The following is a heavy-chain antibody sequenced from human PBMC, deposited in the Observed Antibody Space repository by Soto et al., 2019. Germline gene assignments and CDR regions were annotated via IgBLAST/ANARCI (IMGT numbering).Heavy chain of an antibody. V-gene: IGHV3-23*01. CDR3: AKGMVVAATLLALDY. J-gene: IGHJ4*02. CDR2: ISGSGSST. CDR1: GFTFSNYA. D-gene: IGHD2-15*01. Sequence: GGSLRLSCAASGFTFSNYAMSWVRQAPGKGLEWVSAISGSGSSTYNADSVKGRFTISRDNSKNMVFLQMNSLRAEDTAVYYCAKGMVVAATLLALDYWGQGTLVTVSS.